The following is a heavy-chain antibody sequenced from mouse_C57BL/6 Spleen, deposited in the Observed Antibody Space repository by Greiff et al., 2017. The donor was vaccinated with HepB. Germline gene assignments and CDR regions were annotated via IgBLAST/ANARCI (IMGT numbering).Heavy chain of an antibody. V-gene: IGHV14-2*01. CDR2: IDPEDGET. D-gene: IGHD2-4*01. CDR3: ARWGYDYAFAY. J-gene: IGHJ3*01. CDR1: GFNIKDYY. Sequence: EVQRVESGAELVKPGASVKLSCTASGFNIKDYYMHWVKQRTEQGLVWIGRIDPEDGETQYAPKFQGKATITADTSSNTAYLPLSSLTSEDTAVYYCARWGYDYAFAYWGQGTLGTVSA.